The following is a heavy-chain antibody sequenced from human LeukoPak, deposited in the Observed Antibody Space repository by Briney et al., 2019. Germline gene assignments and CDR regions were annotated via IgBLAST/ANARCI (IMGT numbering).Heavy chain of an antibody. CDR2: IIPIFGTA. CDR1: GGTFSSYA. Sequence: ASVTVSCKASGGTFSSYAISWVRQAPGQGLEWMGGIIPIFGTANYAQKFQGRVTITADKSTSTAYMEPSSLRSEDTAVYYCAADYYDSSGYYFGGFAYWGQGTLVTVSS. CDR3: AADYYDSSGYYFGGFAY. D-gene: IGHD3-22*01. V-gene: IGHV1-69*06. J-gene: IGHJ4*02.